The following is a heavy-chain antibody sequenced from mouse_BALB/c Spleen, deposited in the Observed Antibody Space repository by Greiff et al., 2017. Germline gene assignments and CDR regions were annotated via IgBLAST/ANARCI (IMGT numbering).Heavy chain of an antibody. J-gene: IGHJ4*01. Sequence: EVKVVESGGGLVQPKGSLKLSCAASGFTFNTYAMNWVRQAPGKGLEWVARIRSKSNNYATYYADSVKDRFTISRDDSQSMLYLQMNNLKTEDTAMYYCVRGGYYVYYYAMDYWGQGTSVTVSS. CDR3: VRGGYYVYYYAMDY. CDR2: IRSKSNNYAT. CDR1: GFTFNTYA. D-gene: IGHD2-3*01. V-gene: IGHV10-1*02.